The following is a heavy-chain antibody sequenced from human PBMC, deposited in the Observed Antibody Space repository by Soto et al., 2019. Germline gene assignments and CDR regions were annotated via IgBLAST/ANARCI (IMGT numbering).Heavy chain of an antibody. D-gene: IGHD6-13*01. CDR1: GFTFSTHA. V-gene: IGHV3-30-3*01. J-gene: IGHJ5*02. Sequence: QVQLVESGGGVVQPGRSLRLSCAASGFTFSTHAMHWVRQAPGKGLECVAIVSFDGSNKYYADSVKGRFTISRDNSKNTLYLQMSGLTPEDTALYYCPTDQPDISTAGCGRLDRWGQGTLVTVSS. CDR2: VSFDGSNK. CDR3: PTDQPDISTAGCGRLDR.